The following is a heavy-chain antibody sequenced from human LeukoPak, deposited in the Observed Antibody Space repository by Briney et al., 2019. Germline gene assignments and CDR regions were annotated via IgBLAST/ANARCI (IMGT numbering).Heavy chain of an antibody. CDR1: GFTFSSYW. CDR2: INSDGSST. CDR3: ARIDLVTGLDY. J-gene: IGHJ4*02. D-gene: IGHD4-23*01. V-gene: IGHV3-74*01. Sequence: GGSLRLSCAASGFTFSSYWMHWVRQAPGKGLVWVSRINSDGSSTSYADSVKGRFTISRDNAKNTLYLQMNSLRAEDTAVNYCARIDLVTGLDYWGQGTLVTVSS.